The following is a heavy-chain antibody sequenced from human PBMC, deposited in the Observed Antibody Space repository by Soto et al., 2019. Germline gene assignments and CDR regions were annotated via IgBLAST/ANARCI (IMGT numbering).Heavy chain of an antibody. Sequence: SQTLSLTCAISGDSVSSNIAAWNWVRQSPSRGLEWLGRTKYRSKWYTDYATSVKSRISINPDTSKNQVSLQLNSVTPEDTAVYYCARGGSGTWTYSFDFWGQGILVTVS. CDR2: TKYRSKWYT. CDR1: GDSVSSNIAA. J-gene: IGHJ4*02. D-gene: IGHD2-15*01. V-gene: IGHV6-1*01. CDR3: ARGGSGTWTYSFDF.